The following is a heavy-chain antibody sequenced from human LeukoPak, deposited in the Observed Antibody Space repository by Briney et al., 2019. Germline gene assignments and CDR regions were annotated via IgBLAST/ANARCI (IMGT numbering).Heavy chain of an antibody. Sequence: SETLSLNCTVSGGSISISCFWGWIRQSPGRGLEWIATIYYRGTTFSDASVKSRVTISLDTPKNQFSPKLSSAPAADTAVYFCARPFQDSGDYWYFDLWGRGTLVTVSS. CDR1: GGSISISCF. V-gene: IGHV4-39*01. CDR2: IYYRGTT. D-gene: IGHD2-15*01. J-gene: IGHJ2*01. CDR3: ARPFQDSGDYWYFDL.